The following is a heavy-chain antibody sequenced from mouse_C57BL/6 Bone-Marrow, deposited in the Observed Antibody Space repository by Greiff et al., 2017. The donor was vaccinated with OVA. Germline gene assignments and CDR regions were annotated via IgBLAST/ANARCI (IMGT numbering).Heavy chain of an antibody. D-gene: IGHD1-1*01. CDR1: GFSFTSYG. CDR2: IWSGGST. CDR3: ATITTVVNYFDY. J-gene: IGHJ2*01. V-gene: IGHV2-2*01. Sequence: VQLQQSGPGLVQPSQSLSITCTVSGFSFTSYGVHWVRQSPGKGLEWMGVIWSGGSTAYNAAFISRLSISKDNSKSKIFFKMNSLQADDTAIYYCATITTVVNYFDYWGQGTTLTVSS.